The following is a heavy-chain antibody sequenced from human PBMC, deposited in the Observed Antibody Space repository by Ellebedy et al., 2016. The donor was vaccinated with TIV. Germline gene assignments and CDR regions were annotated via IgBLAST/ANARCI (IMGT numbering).Heavy chain of an antibody. CDR2: ISSSSSYT. J-gene: IGHJ3*02. CDR3: AKDPRGGHPDAFDI. V-gene: IGHV3-11*05. D-gene: IGHD3-10*01. CDR1: GFTFSDYY. Sequence: GESLKISXAASGFTFSDYYMSWIRQAPGKGLEWVSYISSSSSYTNYADSVKGRFTISRDNSKNTLYLQMNSLRAEDTAVYYCAKDPRGGHPDAFDIWGQGTMVTVSS.